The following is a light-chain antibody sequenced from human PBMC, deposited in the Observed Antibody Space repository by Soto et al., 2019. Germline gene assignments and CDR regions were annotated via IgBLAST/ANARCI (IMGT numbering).Light chain of an antibody. CDR1: QSISTW. CDR3: KQYRIYS. CDR2: GAS. J-gene: IGKJ1*01. Sequence: DIQMTQSPSTLTASVGDRVTITCRASQSISTWLAWYQQKPGKAPSLLIYGASSLKSGVPSRFSGSGSGTEFTLTISSLQPDDFATYSCKQYRIYSFGQGTKVDIK. V-gene: IGKV1-5*01.